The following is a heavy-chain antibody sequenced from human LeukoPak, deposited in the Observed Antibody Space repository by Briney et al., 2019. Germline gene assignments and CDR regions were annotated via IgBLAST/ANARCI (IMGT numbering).Heavy chain of an antibody. Sequence: PGGSLRLSCAASGLTFGIHWMNWVRQAPGKGLEWVAFIRYDGSNKYYADSVKGRFTISRDNSKNTLYLQMNSLRAEDTAVYYCAKDLYSSGYPRRFDYWGQGTLVTVSS. D-gene: IGHD3-22*01. CDR2: IRYDGSNK. CDR3: AKDLYSSGYPRRFDY. V-gene: IGHV3-30*02. CDR1: GLTFGIHW. J-gene: IGHJ4*02.